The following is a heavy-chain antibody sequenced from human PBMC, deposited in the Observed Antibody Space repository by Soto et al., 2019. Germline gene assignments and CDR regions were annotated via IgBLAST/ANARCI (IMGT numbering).Heavy chain of an antibody. J-gene: IGHJ6*02. CDR3: ARDIYCSGTSCYSDV. CDR2: IYYSGST. CDR1: GGSVSSGSYY. Sequence: SETLSLTCTVSGGSVSSGSYYWGWIRQPPGKGLEWIGYIYYSGSTNYNPSLKSRVTISVATSNNQFSLRLSSVTAADTAVYYCARDIYCSGTSCYSDVWGQGTTVTVSS. V-gene: IGHV4-61*01. D-gene: IGHD2-2*01.